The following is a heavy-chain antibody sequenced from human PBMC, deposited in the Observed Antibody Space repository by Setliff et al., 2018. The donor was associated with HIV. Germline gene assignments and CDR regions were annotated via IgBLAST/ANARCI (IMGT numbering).Heavy chain of an antibody. CDR2: IYYSGST. CDR1: GGSITSGTYY. J-gene: IGHJ4*02. Sequence: PSETLSLTCTVSGGSITSGTYYWNWIRQHPGKGLEWIGYIYYSGSTYYNPSLKSRITISVDTSKNQFSLTLNSVTAADTAVYYCARDEGVGATAWGQGTLVTVSS. D-gene: IGHD1-26*01. V-gene: IGHV4-31*03. CDR3: ARDEGVGATA.